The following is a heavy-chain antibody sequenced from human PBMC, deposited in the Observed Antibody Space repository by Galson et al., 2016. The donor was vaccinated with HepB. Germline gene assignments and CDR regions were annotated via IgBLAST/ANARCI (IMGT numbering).Heavy chain of an antibody. V-gene: IGHV3-9*01. D-gene: IGHD1-26*01. CDR3: GKDVSAGGMDV. CDR2: ISWNSGGI. J-gene: IGHJ6*04. CDR1: ESFNDHA. Sequence: SLRLSCAASESFNDHAMHWVRQAPGKGLGWVSGISWNSGGIGYADSVRGRFTVSRDNAKNSLYLQMNSLRAEDTALYFCGKDVSAGGMDVWGKGTTVTVSS.